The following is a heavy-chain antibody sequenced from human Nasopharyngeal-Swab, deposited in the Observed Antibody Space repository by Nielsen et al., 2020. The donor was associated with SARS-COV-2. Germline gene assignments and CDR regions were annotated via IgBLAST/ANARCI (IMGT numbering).Heavy chain of an antibody. CDR3: AKDRDSGDDSDDYYHYYGMDV. D-gene: IGHD5-12*01. V-gene: IGHV3-23*01. CDR2: ISGSDHTT. Sequence: GGSLRLSCAASGFTFRSYAISWVRQAPGKGLEWVSVISGSDHTTYYADSVKGRFTISSDNSKNTVNLQMNSLIVEDTAIYYCAKDRDSGDDSDDYYHYYGMDVWGQGTTVTVFS. J-gene: IGHJ6*02. CDR1: GFTFRSYA.